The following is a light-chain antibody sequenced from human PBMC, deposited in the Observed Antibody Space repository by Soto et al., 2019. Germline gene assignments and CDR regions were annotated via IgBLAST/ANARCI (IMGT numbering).Light chain of an antibody. CDR3: AAWDDSLNGPYV. CDR1: SSNIGSNT. Sequence: QSVLTQPPPASGTPGQRVPISCSGSSSNIGSNTVNWYQQLPGTAPKLLIYNNNQRPSGVPDRFSGSKSGTSASLAISGLQSEDEADYYCAAWDDSLNGPYVFGTGTKVTVL. V-gene: IGLV1-44*01. CDR2: NNN. J-gene: IGLJ1*01.